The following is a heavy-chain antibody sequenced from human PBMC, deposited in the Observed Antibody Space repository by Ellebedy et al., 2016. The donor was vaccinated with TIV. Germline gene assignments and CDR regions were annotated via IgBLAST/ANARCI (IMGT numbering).Heavy chain of an antibody. CDR1: GFIVSKYV. J-gene: IGHJ4*02. CDR3: TKRAENWGFFDY. V-gene: IGHV3-23*01. D-gene: IGHD7-27*01. Sequence: GESLKISCAASGFIVSKYVMAWVRQVPGKGLEWVSAMAEYDGRTFYADSVRGRFTISRDNSGNTLFLHMKSLRAEDTAIYYCTKRAENWGFFDYWGQGARVTVSS. CDR2: MAEYDGRT.